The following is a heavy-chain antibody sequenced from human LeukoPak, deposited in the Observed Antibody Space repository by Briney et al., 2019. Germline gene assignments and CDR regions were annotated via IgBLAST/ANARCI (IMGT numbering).Heavy chain of an antibody. Sequence: GGSLRLSCAASGFIVSNNYMGWVRQAPGKGLEWVSFVYSGGSAYYADSVKGRFTISRDNSKNTLYLQMNSLRAEDTAVYYCARGVTTVTTWGQGTLVTVSS. V-gene: IGHV3-66*01. J-gene: IGHJ5*02. CDR3: ARGVTTVTT. CDR2: VYSGGSA. D-gene: IGHD4-17*01. CDR1: GFIVSNNY.